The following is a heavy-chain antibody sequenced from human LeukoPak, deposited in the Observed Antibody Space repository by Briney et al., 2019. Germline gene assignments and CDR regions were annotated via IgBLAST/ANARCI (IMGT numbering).Heavy chain of an antibody. Sequence: PGGSLRLSCAVSGFTFSSHAMSWVRQAPGKGLEWRSGISRSGDATSHADSVRGRFSISRDNSRNTLYLQINSLRVEDTAAYYCATQNYYDSRGYYYYYFDFWGQGTLVTVSS. CDR2: ISRSGDAT. J-gene: IGHJ4*02. CDR1: GFTFSSHA. CDR3: ATQNYYDSRGYYYYYFDF. V-gene: IGHV3-23*01. D-gene: IGHD3-22*01.